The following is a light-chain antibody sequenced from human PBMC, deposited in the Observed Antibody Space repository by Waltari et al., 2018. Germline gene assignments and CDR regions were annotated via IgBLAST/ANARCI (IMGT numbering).Light chain of an antibody. V-gene: IGLV1-47*01. CDR2: RDD. CDR1: SSNIGGNY. J-gene: IGLJ2*01. Sequence: QSVLTQPPSASGTPGQRVTISCSGNSSNIGGNYVCWYPQVPGTAPKLLIYRDDQRPSGVPDRFSGSKSGTSASLAISGLRSEDESDYHCATWDDSLGGVVFGGGTKLTVL. CDR3: ATWDDSLGGVV.